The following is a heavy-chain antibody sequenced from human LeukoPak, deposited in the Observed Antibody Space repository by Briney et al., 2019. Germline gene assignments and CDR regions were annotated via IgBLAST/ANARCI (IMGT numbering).Heavy chain of an antibody. CDR3: AKDDSLKYSSSWYYYYGMDV. D-gene: IGHD6-13*01. CDR2: ISGSGGST. V-gene: IGHV3-23*01. CDR1: GFTFSSYA. J-gene: IGHJ6*02. Sequence: GGSLRLSCAASGFTFSSYAMSWVRQAPGKGLEWVSAISGSGGSTYNADSVKGRFTISRDNSKNTLYLQMNSLRAEDTAVYYCAKDDSLKYSSSWYYYYGMDVWGQGTTVTVSS.